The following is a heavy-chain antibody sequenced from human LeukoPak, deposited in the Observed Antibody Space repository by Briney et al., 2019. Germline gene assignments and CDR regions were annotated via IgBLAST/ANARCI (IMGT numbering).Heavy chain of an antibody. CDR1: GYSFTSYW. J-gene: IGHJ4*02. CDR3: ARRIAALGGGFDY. CDR2: IYPGDSDT. D-gene: IGHD6-6*01. V-gene: IGHV5-51*01. Sequence: ESLQISCKGSGYSFTSYWIGWVRQMPGKGLEWMGIIYPGDSDTRYSPSFQGQVTISADKSISTAYLQWSSLKASDTAMYYCARRIAALGGGFDYWGQGTLVTASS.